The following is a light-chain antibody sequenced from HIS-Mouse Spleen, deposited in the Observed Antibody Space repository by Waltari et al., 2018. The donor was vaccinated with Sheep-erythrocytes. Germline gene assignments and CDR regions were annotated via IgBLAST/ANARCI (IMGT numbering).Light chain of an antibody. J-gene: IGLJ3*02. CDR3: SSYTSSSTWV. Sequence: QSALTQPASVSGSPGQSITIPCTGTSSDVGGYNYVSWYQQHPGKAPKLMIYEVSNRPSGGSHRFCGSKSGKTASLTISGLQAEDEADYYCSSYTSSSTWVFGGGTKLTVL. CDR2: EVS. CDR1: SSDVGGYNY. V-gene: IGLV2-14*01.